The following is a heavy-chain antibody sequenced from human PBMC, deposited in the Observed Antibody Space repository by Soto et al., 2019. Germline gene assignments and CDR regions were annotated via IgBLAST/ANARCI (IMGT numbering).Heavy chain of an antibody. D-gene: IGHD3-22*01. J-gene: IGHJ4*02. Sequence: GGSLRLSCAASGFTFSSYAMSWVRQAPGKGLEWVSAISGSGGSTYYADSVKGRFTISRDNSKNTLYLQMNSLRAEDTAVYYCAKSGYYDSSGYPAHYFDYWGQGTLVTVSS. V-gene: IGHV3-23*01. CDR1: GFTFSSYA. CDR2: ISGSGGST. CDR3: AKSGYYDSSGYPAHYFDY.